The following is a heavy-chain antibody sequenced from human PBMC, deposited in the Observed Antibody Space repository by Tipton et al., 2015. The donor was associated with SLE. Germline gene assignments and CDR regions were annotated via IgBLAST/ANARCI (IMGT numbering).Heavy chain of an antibody. CDR1: GGSISSSSYY. CDR3: ARRVAYSGYDWYFDL. CDR2: IYYSGST. Sequence: TLSLTCTVSGGSISSSSYYWGWIRQPPGKGLEWIGSIYYSGSTYYNPSLKGRVTISVDTSKNQFSLKLSSVTAADTAVYYCARRVAYSGYDWYFDLWGRGTLVTVSS. J-gene: IGHJ2*01. D-gene: IGHD5-12*01. V-gene: IGHV4-39*07.